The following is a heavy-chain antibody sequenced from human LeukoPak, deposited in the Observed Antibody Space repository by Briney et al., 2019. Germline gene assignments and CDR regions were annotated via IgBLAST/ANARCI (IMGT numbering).Heavy chain of an antibody. D-gene: IGHD3-3*01. J-gene: IGHJ4*02. Sequence: GGSLRLSCAASGFTVSSNYMSWVRQAPGKGLEWVSVIYSGGSTYYADSVKGRFTISRDNSKNTLYLQMNSLRAEDTAVYYCPRLEWLLYFYFDYWGQGTLVTVSS. CDR1: GFTVSSNY. CDR3: PRLEWLLYFYFDY. CDR2: IYSGGST. V-gene: IGHV3-66*02.